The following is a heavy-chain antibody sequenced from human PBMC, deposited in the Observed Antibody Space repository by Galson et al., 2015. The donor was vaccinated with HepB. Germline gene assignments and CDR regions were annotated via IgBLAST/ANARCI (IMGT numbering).Heavy chain of an antibody. CDR1: GFTFSSYW. Sequence: SLRLSCAASGFTFSSYWMSWVRQAPGKGLEWVANIKQDGSEKYYVDSVKGRFTISRDNAKNSLYLQMNSLRAEDTAVYYCAREGHYGSGSYNFGWWFDPWGQGTLVTVSS. D-gene: IGHD3-10*01. CDR2: IKQDGSEK. V-gene: IGHV3-7*03. CDR3: AREGHYGSGSYNFGWWFDP. J-gene: IGHJ5*02.